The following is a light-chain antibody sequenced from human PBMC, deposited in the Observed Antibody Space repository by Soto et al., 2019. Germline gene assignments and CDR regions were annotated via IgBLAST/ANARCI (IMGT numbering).Light chain of an antibody. V-gene: IGLV2-14*03. CDR1: SSDVGGYNY. Sequence: ALTQDASVSGSPGQSITISCTGTSSDVGGYNYVSWYQHHPGKAPKLMIYDVFTRPSGVSNRFSGSKSGNTASLTISALQAEDEADYYCTSWTSTSTYVFGSGTKVTVL. CDR3: TSWTSTSTYV. J-gene: IGLJ1*01. CDR2: DVF.